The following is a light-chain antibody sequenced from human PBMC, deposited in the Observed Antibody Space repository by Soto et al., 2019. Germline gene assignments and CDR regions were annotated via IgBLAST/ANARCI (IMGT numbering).Light chain of an antibody. CDR3: QQYGSSPT. J-gene: IGKJ5*01. CDR2: GAF. V-gene: IGKV3-20*01. Sequence: EIVLTQSPGTLSVSPGERATLSCRASQSVSSNLAWYQQKPGQAPRLLIYGAFTRATGVPARFSGSGSGTDFTLTISRLEPEDFAVYYCQQYGSSPTFGQGTRLEIK. CDR1: QSVSSN.